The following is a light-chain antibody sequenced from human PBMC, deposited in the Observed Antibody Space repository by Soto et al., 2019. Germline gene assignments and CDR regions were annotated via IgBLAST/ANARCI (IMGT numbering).Light chain of an antibody. V-gene: IGKV1-39*01. CDR2: AAS. Sequence: DIQMTQSPSSLSASVGDRVTITCRASQSISSYLNWYQQKPGKAPKLLIYAASILQSGVPSRFSGSGSETDVTLTISSLQPDDFATYYCQQSYSTSWTFGQGTKVEIK. CDR3: QQSYSTSWT. J-gene: IGKJ1*01. CDR1: QSISSY.